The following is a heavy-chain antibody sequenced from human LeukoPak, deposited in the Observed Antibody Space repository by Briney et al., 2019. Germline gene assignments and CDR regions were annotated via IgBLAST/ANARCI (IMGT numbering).Heavy chain of an antibody. V-gene: IGHV4-59*01. D-gene: IGHD6-13*01. J-gene: IGHJ4*02. CDR2: MYYSGSS. CDR3: AREGVAAAGAFDN. CDR1: GGSIRGYY. Sequence: SQTLSLTCTVSGGSIRGYYWSWIRQPPGKGLEWIAHMYYSGSSKYNPYLKSRATISRDTSKNQFSLKLTSVTVADTAVYFCAREGVAAAGAFDNWGQGTLVTVSA.